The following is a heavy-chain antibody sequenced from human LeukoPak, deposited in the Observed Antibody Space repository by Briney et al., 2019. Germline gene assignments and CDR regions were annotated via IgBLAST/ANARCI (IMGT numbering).Heavy chain of an antibody. Sequence: GESLKISCKGSGYSFTSYWIGWVRQMPGKGLEWMGIIYPGYSDTRYRPSFQGQVTISADKSIRTAYLQWSSLKASDTAMYYCARARYYGSGSYTQQYYYYGMDVWGQGTTVTVSS. CDR3: ARARYYGSGSYTQQYYYYGMDV. V-gene: IGHV5-51*01. J-gene: IGHJ6*02. CDR1: GYSFTSYW. D-gene: IGHD3-10*01. CDR2: IYPGYSDT.